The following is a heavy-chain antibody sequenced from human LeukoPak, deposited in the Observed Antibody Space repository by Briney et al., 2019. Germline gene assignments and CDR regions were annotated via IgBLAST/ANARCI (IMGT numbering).Heavy chain of an antibody. CDR1: GFTFNNYW. CDR2: IKQDGSEK. D-gene: IGHD4/OR15-4a*01. J-gene: IGHJ4*02. CDR3: ARDDYGGTRY. Sequence: PGGSLRLSCAASGFTFNNYWMSWVRQAPGKGLEWVANIKQDGSEKYYVDSVKGRFTISRDNAKKSLYMQMNSLRAEDTAVYYCARDDYGGTRYWGQGTLVTVSS. V-gene: IGHV3-7*01.